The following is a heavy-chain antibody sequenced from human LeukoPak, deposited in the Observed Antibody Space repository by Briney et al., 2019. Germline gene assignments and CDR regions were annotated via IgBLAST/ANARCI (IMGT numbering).Heavy chain of an antibody. D-gene: IGHD3-16*02. V-gene: IGHV4-59*07. J-gene: IGHJ4*02. CDR3: ARVSYYEYVWGTYRRFLYYFDH. Sequence: SDTLSLTCTVSGGSISNNYWSWIRQPPGKALEWIGYMYYSGSTNYNPSLRSRVTISVDTSKNQFSLKLSSVTAADTAVYYCARVSYYEYVWGTYRRFLYYFDHWGQGTLVTVSS. CDR2: MYYSGST. CDR1: GGSISNNY.